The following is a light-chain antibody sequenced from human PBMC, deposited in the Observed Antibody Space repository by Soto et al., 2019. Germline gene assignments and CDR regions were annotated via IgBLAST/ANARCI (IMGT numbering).Light chain of an antibody. J-gene: IGLJ1*01. CDR3: CSYAGRYTYV. CDR1: SGSIASNY. V-gene: IGLV6-57*04. Sequence: NFMLTQPHSVSDSPGKTVIISCSRSSGSIASNYVQWYQRRPGSAPTTVIYEDDQRPSGVPDRFSGSKSGNTASLTISGLQAEDEADYYCCSYAGRYTYVFGSGTKLTVL. CDR2: EDD.